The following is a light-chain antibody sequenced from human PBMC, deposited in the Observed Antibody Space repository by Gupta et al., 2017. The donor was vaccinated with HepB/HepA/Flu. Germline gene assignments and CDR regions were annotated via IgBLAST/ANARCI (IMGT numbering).Light chain of an antibody. V-gene: IGKV1-39*01. Sequence: DIQMTQSPSSLSASVGDRVTITCRASQSISSYLNWYQQKPGKAPKLLIYAASSLQSGVPSGFSGSGSGTDFTLTISSLQPEDFATYYCQQSYSTPRFGGGTKVEIK. CDR2: AAS. CDR1: QSISSY. J-gene: IGKJ4*01. CDR3: QQSYSTPR.